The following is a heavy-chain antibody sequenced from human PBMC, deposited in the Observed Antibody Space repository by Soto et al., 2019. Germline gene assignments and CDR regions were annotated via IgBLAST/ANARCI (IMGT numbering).Heavy chain of an antibody. CDR3: ARDDDYEANAFDY. Sequence: PVGSLRLSCAASGFTFSRYGMHWVRQAPGKGLEWVALIWNDGIRKVYVDSVKGRFTISRDNSKNTLDLQMNSLRAEDTAVYYCARDDDYEANAFDYWGPGTLVTVS. CDR1: GFTFSRYG. CDR2: IWNDGIRK. J-gene: IGHJ4*02. D-gene: IGHD3-22*01. V-gene: IGHV3-33*01.